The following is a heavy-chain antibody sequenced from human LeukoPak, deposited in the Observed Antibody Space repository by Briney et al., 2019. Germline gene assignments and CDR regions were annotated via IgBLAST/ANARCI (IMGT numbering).Heavy chain of an antibody. CDR2: INHSGST. V-gene: IGHV4-34*01. J-gene: IGHJ6*03. D-gene: IGHD2-21*02. Sequence: SETLSLTCAVYGGSFSGYYWSWIRQPPGQGLEWIGEINHSGSTNYNPSLKRRVTISVDTSKNQFSLKLSSVTAADTAVYYCARGGWGYIVVVTARYMDVWGKGTTVTVSS. CDR1: GGSFSGYY. CDR3: ARGGWGYIVVVTARYMDV.